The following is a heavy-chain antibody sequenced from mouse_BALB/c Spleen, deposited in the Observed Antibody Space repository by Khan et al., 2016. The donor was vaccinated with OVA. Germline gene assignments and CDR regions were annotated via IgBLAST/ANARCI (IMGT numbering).Heavy chain of an antibody. D-gene: IGHD2-10*01. J-gene: IGHJ4*01. CDR3: ARAYYANYREAMDY. CDR1: GFSLTGYG. V-gene: IGHV2-6-7*01. CDR2: IWGDGST. Sequence: QVRLQQSGPGPVAPSQSLSITCTVSGFSLTGYGVNWVRQPPGKGLEWLGMIWGDGSTDYNSALKSRLSISKDNSKSQVFLKMNSLQTDDTARYXCARAYYANYREAMDYWGQGTSGTVSS.